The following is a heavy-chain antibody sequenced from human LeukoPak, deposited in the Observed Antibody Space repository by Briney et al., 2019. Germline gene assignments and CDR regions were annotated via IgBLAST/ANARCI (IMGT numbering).Heavy chain of an antibody. J-gene: IGHJ4*02. CDR1: GFTFSSYW. V-gene: IGHV3-23*01. D-gene: IGHD4-17*01. Sequence: PGGSLRLSCAASGFTFSSYWMSWVRQAPGKGLEWVSAISGSGYSTYYADSVKGRFTISRDNSKNTLYLQMNSLRAEDTAVYYCAKERVARGTTVIHYPFDSWGQGTLVTVSS. CDR3: AKERVARGTTVIHYPFDS. CDR2: ISGSGYST.